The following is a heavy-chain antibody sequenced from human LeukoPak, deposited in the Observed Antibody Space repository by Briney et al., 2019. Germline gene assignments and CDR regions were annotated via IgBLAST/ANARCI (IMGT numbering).Heavy chain of an antibody. V-gene: IGHV3-64*01. CDR3: ARVAARVSLDY. CDR1: GFTFSSYS. Sequence: GGSLRLSCAASGFTFSSYSMHWVRQAPGKGLEYVSAISSNGGNTYYANSVKGRFTISRDNSKDTLYLQMGSLRAEDMAVYYCARVAARVSLDYWGQGTLVTVSS. CDR2: ISSNGGNT. J-gene: IGHJ4*02. D-gene: IGHD2-15*01.